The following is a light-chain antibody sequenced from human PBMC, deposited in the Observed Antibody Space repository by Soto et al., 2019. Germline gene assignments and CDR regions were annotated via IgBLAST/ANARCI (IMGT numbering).Light chain of an antibody. J-gene: IGLJ1*01. V-gene: IGLV2-14*03. CDR1: SSDVGGYNY. Sequence: QSALTQPASVSGSPGQSITISCTGTSSDVGGYNYVSWYQQHPGKAPKLMIYDVSNRPSGVSNRFSGSKSGNTASLTISGLQAEDEADYYCSSYTGIITLVFGTGNKLTVL. CDR2: DVS. CDR3: SSYTGIITLV.